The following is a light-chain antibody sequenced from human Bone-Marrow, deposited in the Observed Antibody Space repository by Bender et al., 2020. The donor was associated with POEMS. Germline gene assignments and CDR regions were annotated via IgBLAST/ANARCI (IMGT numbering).Light chain of an antibody. V-gene: IGLV1-47*01. CDR1: SSNIGSNF. J-gene: IGLJ2*01. Sequence: QSVLTQPPSASGTPGQRVTISCSGSSSNIGSNFVYWYQHLPGTAPKLRIYRNNQRPSGVPDRFSGSKSGTSASLAISGLRSEDEADYYCATLDDSLSGWVFGGGTKLTVL. CDR3: ATLDDSLSGWV. CDR2: RNN.